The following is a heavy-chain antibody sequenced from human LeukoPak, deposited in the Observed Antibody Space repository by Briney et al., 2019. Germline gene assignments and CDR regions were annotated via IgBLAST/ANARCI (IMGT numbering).Heavy chain of an antibody. CDR1: GGSISSSSYY. CDR3: ARLSSSSPYYYIDV. Sequence: SETLSLTCTVSGGSISSSSYYWGWIRQPPGKGLEWIGSIYYSGSTYYNPSLKSRVTISVDRSKNQFSLKLSSVTAADTAVYYCARLSSSSPYYYIDVWGKGTTVTVSS. V-gene: IGHV4-39*07. D-gene: IGHD6-6*01. CDR2: IYYSGST. J-gene: IGHJ6*03.